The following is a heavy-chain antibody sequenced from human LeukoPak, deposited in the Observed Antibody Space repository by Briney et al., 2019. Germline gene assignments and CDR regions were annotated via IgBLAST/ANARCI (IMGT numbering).Heavy chain of an antibody. CDR3: AKDFSGYYWMFDP. V-gene: IGHV3-30-3*01. D-gene: IGHD3-22*01. CDR2: ISYDGSNK. J-gene: IGHJ5*02. Sequence: GGSLRLSCAASGFTFSSYAMHWVRQAPGKGLEWVAVISYDGSNKYYADSAKGRFTISRDNSKNTLYLEMNSLRAEDTAVYYCAKDFSGYYWMFDPWGQGTLVTVSS. CDR1: GFTFSSYA.